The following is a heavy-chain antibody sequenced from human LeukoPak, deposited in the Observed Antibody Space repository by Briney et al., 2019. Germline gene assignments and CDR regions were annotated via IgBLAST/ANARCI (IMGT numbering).Heavy chain of an antibody. CDR3: ARDSFMSIIAAAGYFDY. D-gene: IGHD6-13*01. V-gene: IGHV4-39*07. Sequence: PSETLSLTCTVSGGSISSSSYYWGWIRQPPGKGLEWIGSIYYSGSTYYNPSLKSRVTISVGTSKNQFSLKLSSVTAADTAVYYCARDSFMSIIAAAGYFDYWGQGTLVTVSS. CDR2: IYYSGST. J-gene: IGHJ4*02. CDR1: GGSISSSSYY.